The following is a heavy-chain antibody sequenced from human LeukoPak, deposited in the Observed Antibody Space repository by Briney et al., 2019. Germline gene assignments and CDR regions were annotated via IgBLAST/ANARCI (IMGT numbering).Heavy chain of an antibody. D-gene: IGHD2-2*01. Sequence: ASVKVSCKASGYTFTSYGISWVRQAPGQGLEWMGWISAYNGNTNYAQKLQGRVTMTTDTSTSTAYMELRSLRSDDTAVYYCARGGVVVVPAARSTNWFDPWGQGTLVTVSS. J-gene: IGHJ5*02. CDR3: ARGGVVVVPAARSTNWFDP. V-gene: IGHV1-18*01. CDR2: ISAYNGNT. CDR1: GYTFTSYG.